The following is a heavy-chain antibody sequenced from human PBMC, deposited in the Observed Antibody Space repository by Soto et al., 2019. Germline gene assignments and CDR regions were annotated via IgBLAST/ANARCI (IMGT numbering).Heavy chain of an antibody. CDR3: AKSGGYYNSYAMDV. V-gene: IGHV3-23*01. CDR2: ISGRDGNT. J-gene: IGHJ6*02. D-gene: IGHD3-10*01. Sequence: GGSLRLSCVASRFTFSSYAMSWVRQAPGEGLEWVSSISGRDGNTNYADSVKGRFTISRDNSKNTLYLQMNSLRAEDTAVYYCAKSGGYYNSYAMDVWGQGTTVTVSS. CDR1: RFTFSSYA.